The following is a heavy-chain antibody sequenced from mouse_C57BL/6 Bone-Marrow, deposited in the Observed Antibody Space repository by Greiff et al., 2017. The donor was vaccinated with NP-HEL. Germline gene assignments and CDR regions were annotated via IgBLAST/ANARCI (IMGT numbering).Heavy chain of an antibody. Sequence: VQLQESGAELVRPGASVTLSCKASGYTFTDYEMHWVKQTPVHGLEWIGAIDPETGGTAYNQKFKGKAILTADKSSSTAYMELRSLPSEDSAVYYCTRDDYGFPYYFDYWGQGTTLTVSS. CDR2: IDPETGGT. CDR3: TRDDYGFPYYFDY. CDR1: GYTFTDYE. V-gene: IGHV1-15*01. D-gene: IGHD2-4*01. J-gene: IGHJ2*01.